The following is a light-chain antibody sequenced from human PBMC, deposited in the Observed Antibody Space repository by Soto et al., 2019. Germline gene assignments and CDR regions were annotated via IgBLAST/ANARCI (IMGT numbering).Light chain of an antibody. V-gene: IGLV2-11*01. CDR3: CSYAGTPYV. J-gene: IGLJ1*01. CDR2: DVT. CDR1: SSDVGGYNC. Sequence: QSVLTQPRSVSGSPGQSVTISCTGTSSDVGGYNCVSWYQQHPGKAPKLMIHDVTERPSGVPDRFSGSKSDNTASLTISGLQAEDEADYYCCSYAGTPYVFGTGTKVTVL.